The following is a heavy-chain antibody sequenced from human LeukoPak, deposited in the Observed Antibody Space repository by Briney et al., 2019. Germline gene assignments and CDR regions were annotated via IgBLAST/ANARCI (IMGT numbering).Heavy chain of an antibody. J-gene: IGHJ4*02. V-gene: IGHV4-4*07. D-gene: IGHD5-12*01. CDR3: ARGGVATLDY. CDR1: GGSIRSYY. Sequence: SETLSLTCIVSGGSIRSYYWNWIRQPAGKGLEWIGRIYTSGTTNYNPSLKSRVTMSVDTSKNQFSLKVSSVTAADTAVYYCARGGVATLDYWGQGTLVTVSS. CDR2: IYTSGTT.